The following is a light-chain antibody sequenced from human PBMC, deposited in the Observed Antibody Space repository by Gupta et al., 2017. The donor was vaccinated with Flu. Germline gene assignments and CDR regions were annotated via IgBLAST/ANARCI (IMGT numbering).Light chain of an antibody. J-gene: IGKJ4*01. Sequence: SPATLSLSPGERATLSCRDSQSVSSYLDWDQQKPGQAPRLIIYDASNRANGIPDRFSGSGSGTDFTLTISRRETEDFAVYYGQQRSNWITFGGGTKVEIK. CDR1: QSVSSY. V-gene: IGKV3-11*01. CDR3: QQRSNWIT. CDR2: DAS.